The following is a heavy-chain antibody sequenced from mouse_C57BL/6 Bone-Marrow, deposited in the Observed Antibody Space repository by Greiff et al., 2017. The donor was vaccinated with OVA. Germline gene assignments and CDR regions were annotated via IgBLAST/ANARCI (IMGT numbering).Heavy chain of an antibody. Sequence: DVHLVESGGGLVQPGESLKLSCESNEYEFPSHDMSWVRKTPEKRLELVAAINSDGGSTYYPDTMERRFIISRDNTKKTLYLQMSSLRSEDTALYYCASLYYDYGGAFAYWGQGTLVTVSA. CDR3: ASLYYDYGGAFAY. CDR2: INSDGGST. V-gene: IGHV5-2*01. CDR1: EYEFPSHD. D-gene: IGHD2-4*01. J-gene: IGHJ3*01.